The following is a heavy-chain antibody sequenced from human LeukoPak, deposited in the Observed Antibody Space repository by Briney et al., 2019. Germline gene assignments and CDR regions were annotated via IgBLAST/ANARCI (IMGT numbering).Heavy chain of an antibody. CDR2: IYYTGST. V-gene: IGHV4-39*01. CDR3: ARVEMAALIDY. CDR1: GGSISSSSYY. Sequence: SETLSLTCTVSGGSISSSSYYWGWIRQPPGKGLEWIGTIYYTGSTYYNPSLKSRVTISVDTSKNQFSLKLSSVTAADTAVYYCARVEMAALIDYWGQGTLVTVSS. D-gene: IGHD5-24*01. J-gene: IGHJ4*02.